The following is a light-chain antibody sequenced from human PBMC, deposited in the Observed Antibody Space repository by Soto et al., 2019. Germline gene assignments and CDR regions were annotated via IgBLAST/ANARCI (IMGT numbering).Light chain of an antibody. CDR3: QQYGSSPKT. CDR2: DTS. CDR1: QGIGDT. Sequence: VVMTQSPATLSVSPGEGVTLSCRASQGIGDTLAWYQHKPGQTPRLLIYDTSTRATGVPDRFSGSGSGTDFTLTISRLEPEDFAVYYCQQYGSSPKTFGQGTKVDI. V-gene: IGKV3-20*01. J-gene: IGKJ1*01.